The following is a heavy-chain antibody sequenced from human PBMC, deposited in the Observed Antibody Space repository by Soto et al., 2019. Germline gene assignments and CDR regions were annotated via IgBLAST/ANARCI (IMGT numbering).Heavy chain of an antibody. Sequence: QVQLVQSGAEVKKPGSSVKVSCKVSGGTFSNYAIDWVRLAPGHGLEWMGGIVPIFGTTYYTQKFQGRATIIADDSTTTGYLEMSSLRSEDTAIYYCAGVEAVAGLYNYHGLDVWGQGTAVTVSS. CDR3: AGVEAVAGLYNYHGLDV. CDR1: GGTFSNYA. CDR2: IVPIFGTT. J-gene: IGHJ6*02. D-gene: IGHD6-19*01. V-gene: IGHV1-69*12.